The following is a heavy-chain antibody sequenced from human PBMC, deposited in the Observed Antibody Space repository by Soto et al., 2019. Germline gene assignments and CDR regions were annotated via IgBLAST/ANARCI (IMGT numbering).Heavy chain of an antibody. J-gene: IGHJ4*02. CDR2: IGTVGDT. CDR3: ARGAPTGSFLFDY. Sequence: EVQLVESGGGLVRPGGSLRLSCAASGFTFDSYDMHWVRQAAGKPLEWVSYIGTVGDTYYQDSVKGRFTFSRDNGKSSLSLQMTSLRVEDTAIFFCARGAPTGSFLFDYWGQGILVAVPS. V-gene: IGHV3-13*01. CDR1: GFTFDSYD. D-gene: IGHD1-26*01.